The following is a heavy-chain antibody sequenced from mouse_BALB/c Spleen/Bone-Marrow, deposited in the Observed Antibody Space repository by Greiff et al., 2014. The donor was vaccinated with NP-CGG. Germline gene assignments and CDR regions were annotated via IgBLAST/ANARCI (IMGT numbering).Heavy chain of an antibody. CDR3: ARPDYYGYLNY. CDR1: GFDFSRYW. Sequence: EVQLVESGGGLVQPGGSLKLSCAAPGFDFSRYWMSWVRQAPGKGLEWIGEINPDSRTINYSPSLKDKFIISRDNAKNTLYLRLNKVRSEDTALYYCARPDYYGYLNYWGQGTTLTVSS. J-gene: IGHJ2*01. V-gene: IGHV4-1*02. D-gene: IGHD1-1*01. CDR2: INPDSRTI.